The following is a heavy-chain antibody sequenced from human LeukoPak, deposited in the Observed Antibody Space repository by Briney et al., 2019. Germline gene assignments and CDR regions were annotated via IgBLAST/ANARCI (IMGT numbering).Heavy chain of an antibody. CDR1: GYTFTSYG. V-gene: IGHV1-18*01. J-gene: IGHJ1*01. CDR3: ARDPFAIGSSPEYFQH. D-gene: IGHD6-19*01. Sequence: ASVKVSCKASGYTFTSYGISWVRQAPGQGLEWMGWISAYNGNTNYAQKLQGRVTMTTDTSTSTAYMELRSLRSDDTVVYYCARDPFAIGSSPEYFQHWGQGTLVTVSS. CDR2: ISAYNGNT.